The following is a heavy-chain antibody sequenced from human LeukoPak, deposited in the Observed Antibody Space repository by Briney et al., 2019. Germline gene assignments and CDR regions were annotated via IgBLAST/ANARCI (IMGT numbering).Heavy chain of an antibody. CDR2: ISAYNGNT. J-gene: IGHJ4*02. CDR1: GYTITSYG. V-gene: IGHV1-18*01. D-gene: IGHD3-3*01. CDR3: ARVVTIFGVVIHGHFDY. Sequence: GASVKVSCKASGYTITSYGISWVRQAPGQGLEWMGWISAYNGNTNYAQKLQGRVTMTTDTSTSTAYMELRSLRSDDTAVYYCARVVTIFGVVIHGHFDYWGQGTLVTVSS.